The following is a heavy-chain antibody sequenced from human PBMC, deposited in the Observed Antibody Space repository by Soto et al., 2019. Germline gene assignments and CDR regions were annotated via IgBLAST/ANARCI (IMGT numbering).Heavy chain of an antibody. D-gene: IGHD3-9*01. V-gene: IGHV3-30-3*01. CDR2: ISYDGSNK. J-gene: IGHJ3*02. CDR3: ARAGRYFDWYNAFDI. Sequence: PGGSLRLSCAASGFTFSSYAMHWVRQAPGKGLEWVAVISYDGSNKYYADSVKGRFTISRDNSKNTLYLQMNSLRAEDTAVYYCARAGRYFDWYNAFDIWGQGTMVTVSS. CDR1: GFTFSSYA.